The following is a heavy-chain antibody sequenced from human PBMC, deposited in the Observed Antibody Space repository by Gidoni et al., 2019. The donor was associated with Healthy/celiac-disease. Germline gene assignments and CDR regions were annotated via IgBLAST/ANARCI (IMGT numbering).Heavy chain of an antibody. CDR2: INPNSGGT. CDR1: GYTFTDYY. D-gene: IGHD2-15*01. CDR3: VASQGIYAFDI. V-gene: IGHV1-2*06. J-gene: IGHJ3*02. Sequence: QVQLVQSGAEVKRPGASVKVSCKASGYTFTDYYMHWVRQAPGQGLEWMGRINPNSGGTNYAQKFQGRVTMTRDTSISTAYMELSRLKSDDTAVYYCVASQGIYAFDIWGQGTMVTVSS.